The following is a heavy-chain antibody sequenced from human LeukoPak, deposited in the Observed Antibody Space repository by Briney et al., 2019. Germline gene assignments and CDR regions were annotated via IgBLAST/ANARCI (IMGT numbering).Heavy chain of an antibody. Sequence: SETLSLTCNVSGGSISSYYWSWVRQPPGKGLEWIGYDYCGGNTNYDPSLRRRVTISVDTSKNQFSLTLTSVTAADTAVYFCARDHFGSLDSWGQGILVTVSS. CDR2: DYCGGNT. J-gene: IGHJ4*02. CDR3: ARDHFGSLDS. CDR1: GGSISSYY. V-gene: IGHV4-59*01. D-gene: IGHD3-10*01.